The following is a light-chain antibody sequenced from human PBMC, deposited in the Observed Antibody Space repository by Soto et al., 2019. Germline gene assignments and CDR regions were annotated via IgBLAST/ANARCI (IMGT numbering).Light chain of an antibody. CDR2: RNN. CDR3: AARDDSLSGHWV. J-gene: IGLJ3*02. Sequence: QSVLTQPPSASGTPGQRVTISCSGSSSNIGSEYAVWYQHLPGTAPKLLIYRNNQRPSGVPDRFAGSKSGTSASLAISGLRSEDQADYYCAARDDSLSGHWVFGGGTKVTVL. V-gene: IGLV1-47*01. CDR1: SSNIGSEY.